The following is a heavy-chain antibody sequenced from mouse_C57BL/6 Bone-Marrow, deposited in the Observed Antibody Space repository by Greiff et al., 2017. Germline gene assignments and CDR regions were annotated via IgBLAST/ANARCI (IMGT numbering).Heavy chain of an antibody. CDR3: AIEGFTTVDY. J-gene: IGHJ2*01. D-gene: IGHD1-1*01. V-gene: IGHV1-55*01. Sequence: QVQLQQPGAELVKPGASVKMSCKASGYTFTSYWMTWVKQRPGKGLEWIGDIYPGSGSTNYNEKFKSKATLTVDTSSSTAYMQLSSLTSEDSAVLYIAIEGFTTVDYGGQGTTPTVSS. CDR2: IYPGSGST. CDR1: GYTFTSYW.